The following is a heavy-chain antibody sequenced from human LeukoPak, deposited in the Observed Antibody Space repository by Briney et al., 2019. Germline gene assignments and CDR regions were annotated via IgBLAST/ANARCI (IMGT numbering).Heavy chain of an antibody. Sequence: PSETLSLTCTVSGGSISSYYWSWIRQPPGKGLEWIGYIYYSGSTNYNPSLKSRLTISVDTSKSKLSLKLSSVTAADTAGYYCASSMAAAGSRRHYYYYMDVWGKGTTVTVSS. V-gene: IGHV4-59*01. CDR1: GGSISSYY. CDR3: ASSMAAAGSRRHYYYYMDV. CDR2: IYYSGST. J-gene: IGHJ6*03. D-gene: IGHD6-13*01.